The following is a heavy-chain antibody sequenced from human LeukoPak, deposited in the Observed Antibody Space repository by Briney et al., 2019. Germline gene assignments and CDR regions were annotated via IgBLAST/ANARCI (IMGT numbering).Heavy chain of an antibody. CDR3: AKDGDITMVRGVMAADYFDY. CDR2: ISGSGGST. Sequence: GGSLRLSCAASGFTFSSYAMSWVRQAPGKGLEWVSAISGSGGSTYYADSVKGRFTISRDNSKNTLYLQMNSLRAEDTAVYYCAKDGDITMVRGVMAADYFDYWGQGTLVTVSS. V-gene: IGHV3-23*01. D-gene: IGHD3-10*01. J-gene: IGHJ4*02. CDR1: GFTFSSYA.